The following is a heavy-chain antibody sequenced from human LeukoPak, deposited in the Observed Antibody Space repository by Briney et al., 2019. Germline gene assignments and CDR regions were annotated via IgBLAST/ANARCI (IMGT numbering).Heavy chain of an antibody. Sequence: GGSLRLSCAASVFTPISYTMSWGRQAPGKGLGWGSGISGSGGSTDYADSVRGRFTISRDKSKNTLYLQMNSLRAEDTAVYYCAKDYGPHDQFDYWGQGTLVTVSS. CDR1: VFTPISYT. CDR2: ISGSGGST. J-gene: IGHJ4*02. CDR3: AKDYGPHDQFDY. D-gene: IGHD4-17*01. V-gene: IGHV3-23*01.